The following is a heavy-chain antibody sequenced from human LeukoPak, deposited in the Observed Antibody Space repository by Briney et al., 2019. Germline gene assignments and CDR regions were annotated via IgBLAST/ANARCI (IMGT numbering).Heavy chain of an antibody. J-gene: IGHJ4*02. V-gene: IGHV3-30*18. D-gene: IGHD6-13*01. CDR1: GFTFSSYG. Sequence: GRSLRLSCAASGFTFSSYGMHWVRQAPGKGLEWVAVISYDGSNKYYADSVKGRFTISRDNSKNTLYLQLNSLRAEDTAVYYCAKEAAAGRYPDYWGQGTLVTV. CDR3: AKEAAAGRYPDY. CDR2: ISYDGSNK.